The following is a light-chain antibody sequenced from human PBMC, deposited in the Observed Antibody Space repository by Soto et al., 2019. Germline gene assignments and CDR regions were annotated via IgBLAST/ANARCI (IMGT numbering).Light chain of an antibody. J-gene: IGKJ5*01. CDR3: QQYGSWIT. V-gene: IGKV3-20*01. CDR2: GAS. CDR1: QSVSSNY. Sequence: ETVLTQSPGTLSLSPGERATLSCRASQSVSSNYLAWYQQKPGQSPRLLIYGASTRATVIPDRFSGSGSGTDFTLTISRLEPEAFAVYYCQQYGSWITFGQGTRLDMK.